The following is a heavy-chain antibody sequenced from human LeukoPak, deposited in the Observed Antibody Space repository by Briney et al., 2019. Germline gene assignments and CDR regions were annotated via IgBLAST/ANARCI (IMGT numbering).Heavy chain of an antibody. D-gene: IGHD6-13*01. CDR2: ISYHGSNK. J-gene: IGHJ4*02. V-gene: IGHV3-30*18. CDR3: AKDRSSSWTWTIDY. Sequence: GGSLRLSCAASGFAFSSNGMHWVRQAPAKGLEGVALISYHGSNKYYADSVKGRFTISRDNSKNTLYLQMNSLRAEDTAVYYCAKDRSSSWTWTIDYWGQGTLVTVSS. CDR1: GFAFSSNG.